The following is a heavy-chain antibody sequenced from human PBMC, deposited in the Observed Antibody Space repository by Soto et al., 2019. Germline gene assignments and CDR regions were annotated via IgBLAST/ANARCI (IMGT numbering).Heavy chain of an antibody. CDR1: GFTFSSYP. V-gene: IGHV3-23*01. CDR2: ISAGGDST. Sequence: EVQLLEYGGGWVQPGGSLRLSCATSGFTFSSYPMNWVRQAPGKGLEWVSGISAGGDSTYYADSVKGRFTIFRDNSKNSVYLQMNSLRAEDTAVYYCARRVWGQGTLVTVSS. J-gene: IGHJ4*02. CDR3: ARRV.